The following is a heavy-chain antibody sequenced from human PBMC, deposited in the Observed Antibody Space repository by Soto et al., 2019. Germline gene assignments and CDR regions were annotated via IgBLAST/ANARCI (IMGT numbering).Heavy chain of an antibody. J-gene: IGHJ4*02. V-gene: IGHV4-30-4*01. CDR2: IYYSGST. CDR1: GGSIRSGDYY. CDR3: ARGSGYSESSGYSY. Sequence: QVQLQESGPGLVKPSQTLSLTCTVSGGSIRSGDYYWSWIRQPPGKVLEWIGYIYYSGSTYYNPSLQSRVTIPVDTSRNQFSLKLNSVSAADTAVYFCARGSGYSESSGYSYWGQGTLVTVSS. D-gene: IGHD3-22*01.